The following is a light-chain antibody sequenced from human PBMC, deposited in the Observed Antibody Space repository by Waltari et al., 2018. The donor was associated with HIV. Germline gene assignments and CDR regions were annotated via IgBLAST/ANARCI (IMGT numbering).Light chain of an antibody. V-gene: IGLV1-40*01. CDR2: DNT. CDR1: SSNIGAGYD. Sequence: QSVLTQPPSVPGAPGQRVTISCTGTSSNIGAGYDVHWYQQFPGSVPRLLIYDNTMRPSGVPDRFSGSKSGTSASLAISGLQAEDEADYYCQSYDSSLKVIFGGGTKVTVL. J-gene: IGLJ2*01. CDR3: QSYDSSLKVI.